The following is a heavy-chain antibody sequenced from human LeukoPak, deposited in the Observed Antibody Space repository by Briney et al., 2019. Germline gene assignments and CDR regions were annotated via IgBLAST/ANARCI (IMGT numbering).Heavy chain of an antibody. CDR3: SRDRWHCVVNCDSVYYYSLDV. CDR1: GYIFTNYA. D-gene: IGHD4/OR15-4a*01. V-gene: IGHV1-3*01. CDR2: INPGNGDT. Sequence: GASVTVSCKASGYIFTNYAVQWVRQAPGQSLEWLGWINPGNGDTRYSQKFQGRVTMSIDTSATTAYMELDSLTAEDTAIYYCSRDRWHCVVNCDSVYYYSLDVWGQGTTVTVSS. J-gene: IGHJ6*02.